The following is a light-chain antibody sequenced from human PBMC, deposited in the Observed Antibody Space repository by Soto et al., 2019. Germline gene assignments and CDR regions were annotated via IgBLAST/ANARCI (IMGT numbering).Light chain of an antibody. CDR3: DSYTSSSSYA. CDR1: GSDVGAYRY. CDR2: DVS. Sequence: QSALTQPASVSGSPGQSITISCTGTGSDVGAYRYVSWYQQHPGHAPNLIIYDVSNRPSGVSDRFSGSKSGNTASLTISGLQSEDEADYYCDSYTSSSSYAFGTGTKVTVL. J-gene: IGLJ1*01. V-gene: IGLV2-14*01.